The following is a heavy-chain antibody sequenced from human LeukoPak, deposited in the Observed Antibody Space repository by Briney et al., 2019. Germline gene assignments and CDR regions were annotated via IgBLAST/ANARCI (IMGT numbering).Heavy chain of an antibody. CDR2: INHSGST. J-gene: IGHJ6*03. CDR1: GGSFSGYY. D-gene: IGHD1-26*01. Sequence: PSETLSLTCAVYGGSFSGYYWSWIRQPPGKGLEWIGEINHSGSTNYNPSLKSRVTISVDTSKNQFSLKLSSVTAADTAVYYCARRRIVGARRAQNYYYYMDVWGKGTTVTISS. CDR3: ARRRIVGARRAQNYYYYMDV. V-gene: IGHV4-34*01.